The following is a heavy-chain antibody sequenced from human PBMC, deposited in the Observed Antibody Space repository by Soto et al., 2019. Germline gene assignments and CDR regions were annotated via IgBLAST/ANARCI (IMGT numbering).Heavy chain of an antibody. V-gene: IGHV3-11*01. CDR3: ARDLGYYDSSGYFDY. CDR1: GFTFSDYY. J-gene: IGHJ4*02. Sequence: GGSLRLSCAASGFTFSDYYMSWIRQAPGKGLEWVSYISSSDSIVSYADSVKGRVTISRDNAKNSLYLQMNSLRAEDTAVYFCARDLGYYDSSGYFDYWGQGTLVTVSS. CDR2: ISSSDSIV. D-gene: IGHD3-22*01.